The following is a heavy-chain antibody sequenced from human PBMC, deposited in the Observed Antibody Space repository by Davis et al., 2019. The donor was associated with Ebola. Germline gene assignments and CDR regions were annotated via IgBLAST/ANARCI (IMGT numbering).Heavy chain of an antibody. Sequence: SETLSLTCTVSGGSISSYYWSWIRQPPGKGLEWIGYIYYSGSTNYNPSLKSRVTISVDTSKNQFSLKLSSVTAADTAVYYCARALPTYYYDSSGYYLINYYFDYWGQGTLVTVSS. CDR2: IYYSGST. V-gene: IGHV4-59*01. J-gene: IGHJ4*02. CDR3: ARALPTYYYDSSGYYLINYYFDY. D-gene: IGHD3-22*01. CDR1: GGSISSYY.